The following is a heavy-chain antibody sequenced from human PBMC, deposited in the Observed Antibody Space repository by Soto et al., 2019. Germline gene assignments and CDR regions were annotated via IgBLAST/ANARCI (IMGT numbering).Heavy chain of an antibody. J-gene: IGHJ6*03. V-gene: IGHV3-48*01. D-gene: IGHD2-21*02. CDR3: ARDVRAPLVATAMPYYMDV. Sequence: EVQLVESGGGLVQPGGSLRLSCAASGFTFGSYSMNWVRQAPGKGLEWVSFILSSSGVIYYADSVKGRFTISRDNDKNSLYLQMNSLRAEDTAVYYCARDVRAPLVATAMPYYMDVWGKGTTVTVSS. CDR1: GFTFGSYS. CDR2: ILSSSGVI.